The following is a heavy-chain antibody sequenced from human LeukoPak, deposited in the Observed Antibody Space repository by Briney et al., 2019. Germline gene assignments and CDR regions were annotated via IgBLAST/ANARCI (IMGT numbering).Heavy chain of an antibody. J-gene: IGHJ3*01. Sequence: SETLSPTCTVSGGSIGSYYWSRIRQPPGKGLECIGYIYHSGTTNYNPSLKSRVTISADTSKNQFSLKLTSVTAADTAIYYCARQRDYDDYLDAFDVWGQGTMVTVSS. CDR3: ARQRDYDDYLDAFDV. D-gene: IGHD4-17*01. CDR2: IYHSGTT. CDR1: GGSIGSYY. V-gene: IGHV4-59*08.